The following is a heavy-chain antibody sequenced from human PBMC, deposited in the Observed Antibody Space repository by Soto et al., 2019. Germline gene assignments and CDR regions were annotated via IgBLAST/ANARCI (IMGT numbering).Heavy chain of an antibody. CDR2: INAGNGNA. Sequence: ASVKVSCKASGYTFTSYAMHWVRQAPGQRLEWMGWINAGNGNAKYSQKFQGRVTITRDTSASTAYMELSSLRSEDTAVYYCARFPPIGEYDIWGQGTMVTVSS. CDR3: ARFPPIGEYDI. J-gene: IGHJ3*02. CDR1: GYTFTSYA. V-gene: IGHV1-3*01. D-gene: IGHD3-10*01.